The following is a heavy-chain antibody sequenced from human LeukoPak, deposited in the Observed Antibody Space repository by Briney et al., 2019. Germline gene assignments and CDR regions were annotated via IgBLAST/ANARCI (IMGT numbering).Heavy chain of an antibody. CDR2: ISYDGSNK. V-gene: IGHV3-30*18. J-gene: IGHJ4*02. CDR1: GFTFSSYG. CDR3: AKDGVWFGEFPFDY. Sequence: PGGSLRLSCAASGFTFSSYGMHWVRQAPGKGLEWVAVISYDGSNKYYADSVKGRFTISRDSSKNTLYLQMTSLRAEDTAVYYCAKDGVWFGEFPFDYWGQGTLVTVSS. D-gene: IGHD3-10*01.